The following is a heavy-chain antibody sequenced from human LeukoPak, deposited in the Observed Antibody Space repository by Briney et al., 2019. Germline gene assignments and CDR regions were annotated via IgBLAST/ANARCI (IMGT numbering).Heavy chain of an antibody. D-gene: IGHD5-12*01. CDR2: ISAYNGNT. V-gene: IGHV1-18*01. CDR3: ARDPRSATKSRGKHYYYYMDV. CDR1: GYTFTSYG. J-gene: IGHJ6*03. Sequence: GASVKVSCKASGYTFTSYGISWVRQAPGQGLEWMGWISAYNGNTNYAQKLQGRVTMTTDTSTGTAYMELRSLRSDDTAVYYCARDPRSATKSRGKHYYYYMDVWGKGTTVTVSS.